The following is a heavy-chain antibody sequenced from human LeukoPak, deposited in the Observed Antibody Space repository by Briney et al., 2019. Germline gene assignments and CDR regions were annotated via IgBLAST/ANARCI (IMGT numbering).Heavy chain of an antibody. CDR1: GYTFTSYA. J-gene: IGHJ2*01. CDR3: ARPRGRGSGWGGWYFDL. CDR2: INAGNGNT. D-gene: IGHD6-19*01. Sequence: GASVKVSCKASGYTFTSYAMHWVRQAPGQRLEWMGWINAGNGNTKYSQKFQGRVTITRDTSASTAYMELSSLRSEDTAVYYCARPRGRGSGWGGWYFDLWGRGTLVTVSP. V-gene: IGHV1-3*01.